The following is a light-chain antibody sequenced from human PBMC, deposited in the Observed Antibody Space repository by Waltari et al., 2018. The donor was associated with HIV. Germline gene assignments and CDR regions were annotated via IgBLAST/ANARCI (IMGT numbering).Light chain of an antibody. CDR1: SSNIGNNY. CDR3: GTWDSSLSAGV. Sequence: QSVLTQPPSVSAAPGQKVTISCSGSSSNIGNNYVSCYQQLPRTAPNLLIYDNNKRPSGIPDRFSGSKSGTSATLGITGLQTGDEADYYCGTWDSSLSAGVFGGGTKLTVL. J-gene: IGLJ3*02. CDR2: DNN. V-gene: IGLV1-51*01.